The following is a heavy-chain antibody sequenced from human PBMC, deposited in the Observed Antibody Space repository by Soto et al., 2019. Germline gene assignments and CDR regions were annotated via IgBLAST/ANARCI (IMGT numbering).Heavy chain of an antibody. CDR1: GFTFSSYS. V-gene: IGHV3-21*01. CDR3: ARDGSVTGSFDY. CDR2: ISSSSSYI. D-gene: IGHD4-17*01. Sequence: GGSLRLSCAASGFTFSSYSMNWVRQAPGKGLEWVSSISSSSSYIYYADSVKGRFTISRDNAKNSLYLQMNSLRAEDTAVYYCARDGSVTGSFDYWGQGTLVTVSS. J-gene: IGHJ4*02.